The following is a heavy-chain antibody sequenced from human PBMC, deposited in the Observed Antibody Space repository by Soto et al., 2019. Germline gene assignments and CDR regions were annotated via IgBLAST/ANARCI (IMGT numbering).Heavy chain of an antibody. D-gene: IGHD3-3*01. CDR1: GFTFSSYA. CDR2: ISGSGGST. V-gene: IGHV3-23*01. CDR3: AQWLLYPWGMDV. J-gene: IGHJ6*02. Sequence: GGSLRLSCAASGFTFSSYAMSWVRQAPGKGLEWVSAISGSGGSTYYADSVKGRFTISRDNSKNTLYLQMNSLRAEDTAVYYCAQWLLYPWGMDVWGQGTTVTVSS.